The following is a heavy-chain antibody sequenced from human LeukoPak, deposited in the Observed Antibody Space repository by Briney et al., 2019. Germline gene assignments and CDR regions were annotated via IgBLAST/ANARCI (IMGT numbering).Heavy chain of an antibody. CDR3: ARGATHRAIDY. CDR1: GGSLSGYY. Sequence: SETLSLTCAVYGGSLSGYYWSWIRQPPGKGLEWIGEINHSGSTNYNPSLKSRVTISVDTSKNQFSLKLSSVTAADTAVYYCARGATHRAIDYWGQGTLVTVSS. V-gene: IGHV4-34*01. CDR2: INHSGST. J-gene: IGHJ4*02.